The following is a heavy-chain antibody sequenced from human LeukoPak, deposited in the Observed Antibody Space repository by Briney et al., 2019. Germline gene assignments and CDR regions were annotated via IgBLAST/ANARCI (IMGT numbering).Heavy chain of an antibody. V-gene: IGHV4-34*01. CDR3: ARHGGVTGTTSWFDP. Sequence: SETLSLTCAVYGGSFSGYYWSWIRQPPGKGLEWIGEINHSGSTNYNPSLKSRVTISVDTSKNQFSLKLSSVTAADTAVYYCARHGGVTGTTSWFDPWGQGTLVTVSS. CDR2: INHSGST. J-gene: IGHJ5*02. D-gene: IGHD1-7*01. CDR1: GGSFSGYY.